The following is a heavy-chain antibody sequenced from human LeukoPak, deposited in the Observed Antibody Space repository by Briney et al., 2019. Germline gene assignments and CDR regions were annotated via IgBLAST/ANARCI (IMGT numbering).Heavy chain of an antibody. Sequence: SETLSLTCGVSGGSISSTNWWTWVPQPPGKGLEWIGEVHLDGRTNYNPSLESRLTMSVDLSENHISLKLTSVTAADTAVYYCAREGGFYRPLDYSGQGTLVTVSS. D-gene: IGHD3-3*01. CDR1: GGSISSTNW. CDR3: AREGGFYRPLDY. J-gene: IGHJ4*02. CDR2: VHLDGRT. V-gene: IGHV4-4*02.